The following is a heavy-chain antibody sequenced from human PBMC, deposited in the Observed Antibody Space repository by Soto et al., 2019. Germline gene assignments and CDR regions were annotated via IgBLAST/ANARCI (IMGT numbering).Heavy chain of an antibody. Sequence: QVQLQESGPGLVKPSETLSLTCTVSGGSISSYYWSWIRQSPGKGLEWVTYISHTGTTDYNPSLKSRLTTSLDTSKNQFSLKPTSVTAADTAVYYCARGPTWMDAFDIWGQGTNVTVSP. D-gene: IGHD5-12*01. CDR1: GGSISSYY. CDR3: ARGPTWMDAFDI. V-gene: IGHV4-59*01. CDR2: ISHTGTT. J-gene: IGHJ3*02.